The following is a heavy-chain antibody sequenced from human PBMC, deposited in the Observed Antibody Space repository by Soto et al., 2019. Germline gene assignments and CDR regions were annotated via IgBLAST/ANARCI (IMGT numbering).Heavy chain of an antibody. V-gene: IGHV3-23*01. J-gene: IGHJ4*02. CDR2: ISGSGGST. D-gene: IGHD1-26*01. Sequence: GSLRLSCVASGFTFSSYAMSWVRQAPGKGLEWVSAISGSGGSTYYADSVKGRFTISRDNSKNTLYLQMNSLRAEDTAVYYCTVGGIVGATNDYWGQGTLVTVSS. CDR1: GFTFSSYA. CDR3: TVGGIVGATNDY.